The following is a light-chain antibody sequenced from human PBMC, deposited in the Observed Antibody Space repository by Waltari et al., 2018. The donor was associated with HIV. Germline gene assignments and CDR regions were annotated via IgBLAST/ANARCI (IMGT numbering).Light chain of an antibody. CDR1: SSDVGGYNY. Sequence: QSALPQPRSVSGSPGQSVTISCTGTSSDVGGYNYVSWYQQHPGKAPKLMIYDVSKRPSGVPDRFSGSKSGNTASLTISGLQAEDEADYYCCSYAGSSRFGGGTKLTVL. CDR2: DVS. V-gene: IGLV2-11*01. CDR3: CSYAGSSR. J-gene: IGLJ2*01.